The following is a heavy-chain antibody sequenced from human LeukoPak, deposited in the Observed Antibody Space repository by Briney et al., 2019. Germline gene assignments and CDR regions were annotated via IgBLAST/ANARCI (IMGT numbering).Heavy chain of an antibody. CDR3: ARDTPRGVAARPTYFDY. CDR1: GFTFSSYS. CDR2: ISSSSSYI. Sequence: GGSLRLSCAASGFTFSSYSMNWVRQAPGKGLEWVSSISSSSSYIYYADSVKGRFTISRDNAKNSLYLQMNSLRAEDTAVYYCARDTPRGVAARPTYFDYCGQGTLVTVSS. J-gene: IGHJ4*02. V-gene: IGHV3-21*01. D-gene: IGHD6-6*01.